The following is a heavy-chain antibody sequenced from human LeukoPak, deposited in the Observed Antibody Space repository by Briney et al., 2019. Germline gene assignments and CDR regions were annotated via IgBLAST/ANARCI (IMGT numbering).Heavy chain of an antibody. V-gene: IGHV1-2*02. CDR2: INPNSGGT. Sequence: GASVKVSCKASGYTFTGYYMHWVRQAPGQGLEWMGWINPNSGGTNYAQKFQGRVTMTRDTSISTAYMELSRLRSDDTAVYYCARDGSDYDFEKQYTRSYYYYMDVWGKGTTVTVSS. CDR1: GYTFTGYY. CDR3: ARDGSDYDFEKQYTRSYYYYMDV. J-gene: IGHJ6*03. D-gene: IGHD3-3*01.